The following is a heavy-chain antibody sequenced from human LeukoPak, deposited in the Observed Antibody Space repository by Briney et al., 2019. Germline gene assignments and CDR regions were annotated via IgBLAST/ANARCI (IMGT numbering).Heavy chain of an antibody. D-gene: IGHD3-16*01. V-gene: IGHV2-5*02. CDR3: AYIMLTFGGIVAQGAFEI. J-gene: IGHJ3*02. CDR2: IYWDNDK. Sequence: SGPTQTKPKQTLTLTCTFSGVSLSSSGVGVGWVRHPPGEALEWLAVIYWDNDKRYCPSLESGLFIIKNNLNNQVVLIMTNLDPVDSATYYCAYIMLTFGGIVAQGAFEIGSQGTVVTVSS. CDR1: GVSLSSSGVG.